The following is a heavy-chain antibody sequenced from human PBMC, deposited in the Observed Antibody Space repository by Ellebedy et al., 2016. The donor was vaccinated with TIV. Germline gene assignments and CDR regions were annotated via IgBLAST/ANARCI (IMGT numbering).Heavy chain of an antibody. CDR1: GFTFRRFR. J-gene: IGHJ4*02. Sequence: GGSLRLXXTASGFTFRRFRMHRVRQAPGKGLEWVGFISSDGSKKHYADSVEGRFTISRDNSQNTVFVQMNSLRVEDTAVYYCAKPSDPNPGYSASWATYFDYWGQGTLVTVSS. CDR2: ISSDGSKK. V-gene: IGHV3-30*18. D-gene: IGHD6-13*01. CDR3: AKPSDPNPGYSASWATYFDY.